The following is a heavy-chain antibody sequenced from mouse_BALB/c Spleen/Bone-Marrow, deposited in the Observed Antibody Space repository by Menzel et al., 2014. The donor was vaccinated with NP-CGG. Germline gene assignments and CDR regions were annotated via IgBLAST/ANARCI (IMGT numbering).Heavy chain of an antibody. J-gene: IGHJ4*01. CDR2: IDPSDSET. CDR1: GYTFTSYW. D-gene: IGHD2-3*01. Sequence: VQLQQSGAELVKPGALVRLSCKASGYTFTSYWMNWVKQRPGRGLEWIGRIDPSDSETHYNQKFKDKATLTVDKSSSTAYIQLSSLTSEDSAVYYCARALGDGYYYAMDYWGQGTSVTVSS. V-gene: IGHV1-69*02. CDR3: ARALGDGYYYAMDY.